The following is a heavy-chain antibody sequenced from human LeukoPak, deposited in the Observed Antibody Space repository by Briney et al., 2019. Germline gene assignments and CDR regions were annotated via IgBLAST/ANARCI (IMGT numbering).Heavy chain of an antibody. J-gene: IGHJ4*02. CDR1: GYTFTGYY. D-gene: IGHD3-22*01. Sequence: ASVTVSCKASGYTFTGYYMHWVRQAPAQGLEWMGRINPNSGGTNYAQKFQGRVTMTRDTSISTAYMEVSRLRSDDTAVYYCASRYYYDSSGYFAYWGQGNLVTVSS. V-gene: IGHV1-2*06. CDR2: INPNSGGT. CDR3: ASRYYYDSSGYFAY.